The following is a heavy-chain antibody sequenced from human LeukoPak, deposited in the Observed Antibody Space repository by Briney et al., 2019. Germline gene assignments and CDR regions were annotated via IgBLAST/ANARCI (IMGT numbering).Heavy chain of an antibody. D-gene: IGHD5-24*01. J-gene: IGHJ3*02. Sequence: GGSLRLSCAASGFTVSSNYMSWVRQAPGKGLEWVSVIYSGGSTYYADSVKGRFTISRDNSKNTLYLQMDSLRAEDTAVYYCAKEVVEEYAFDIWGQGTMVTVSS. CDR2: IYSGGST. CDR3: AKEVVEEYAFDI. CDR1: GFTVSSNY. V-gene: IGHV3-66*01.